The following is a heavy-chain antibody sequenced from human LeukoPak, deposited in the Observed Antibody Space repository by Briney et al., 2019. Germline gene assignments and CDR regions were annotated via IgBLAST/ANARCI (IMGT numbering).Heavy chain of an antibody. V-gene: IGHV4-34*01. J-gene: IGHJ4*02. CDR3: ARGLPVLLWFGEPPAFDY. CDR1: GGSFSGYY. D-gene: IGHD3-10*01. Sequence: SETLSLTCAVYGGSFSGYYWSWIRQPPGKGLEWIGEINHSGSTNYNPSLKSRVTISVDTSKNQFSLRLSSVTAADTAVYYCARGLPVLLWFGEPPAFDYWGRGTLVTVSS. CDR2: INHSGST.